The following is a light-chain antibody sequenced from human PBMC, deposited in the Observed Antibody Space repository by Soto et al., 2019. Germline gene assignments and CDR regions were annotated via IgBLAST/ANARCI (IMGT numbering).Light chain of an antibody. J-gene: IGLJ3*02. CDR2: NNN. Sequence: QSVLTQPPSASGTPGQRVTISCSGSSSNIGSNSVNWYQQLPGTAPKLLIHNNNQRPSGVPDRFSGSKSGTSASLAISGLQSEDEADYYCATWDDSLNVHGVFGGGTKLTVL. CDR1: SSNIGSNS. CDR3: ATWDDSLNVHGV. V-gene: IGLV1-44*01.